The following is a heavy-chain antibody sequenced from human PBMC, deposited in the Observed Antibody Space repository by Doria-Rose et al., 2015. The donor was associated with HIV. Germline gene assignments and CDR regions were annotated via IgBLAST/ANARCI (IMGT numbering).Heavy chain of an antibody. V-gene: IGHV1-2*02. CDR2: INPHSGGT. CDR1: GYTFTGDY. CDR3: ARGRNYFDY. J-gene: IGHJ4*02. Sequence: AEVKKPGASVKVSCKTSGYTFTGDYIHWVRQAPGQGLEWVGWINPHSGGTNYAQKFQGMVTMTRDTSVSTVYIELSRLRSDDTAVYYCARGRNYFDYWGQGTLVTVSS.